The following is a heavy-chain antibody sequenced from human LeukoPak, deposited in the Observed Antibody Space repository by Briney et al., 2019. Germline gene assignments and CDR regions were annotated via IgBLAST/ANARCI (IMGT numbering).Heavy chain of an antibody. CDR2: IIPIFGTA. J-gene: IGHJ6*02. Sequence: SVKVSCKASGGTFSSYAISWVRQAPGQGLEWMGGIIPIFGTANYAQKFQGRVTITADESTSTAYMELSSLRSEDTAVYYCARGYSYGYYYYCYGMDVWGQGTTVTVSS. CDR1: GGTFSSYA. V-gene: IGHV1-69*13. CDR3: ARGYSYGYYYYCYGMDV. D-gene: IGHD5-18*01.